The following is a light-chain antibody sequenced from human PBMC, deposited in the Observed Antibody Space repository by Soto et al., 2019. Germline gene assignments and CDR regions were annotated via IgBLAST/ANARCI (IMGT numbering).Light chain of an antibody. Sequence: QAVLTQSXSXSXXLXASVXXXCTLSXGHSSYAIAWHQQQPEKGPRYLMKLNSDGSHSKGDGIPDRFSGSSSGAERYLTISSLQSEDEADYYCQTWGTGIQVFGTGTKLTVL. CDR2: LNSDGSH. V-gene: IGLV4-69*01. CDR1: XGHSSYA. CDR3: QTWGTGIQV. J-gene: IGLJ1*01.